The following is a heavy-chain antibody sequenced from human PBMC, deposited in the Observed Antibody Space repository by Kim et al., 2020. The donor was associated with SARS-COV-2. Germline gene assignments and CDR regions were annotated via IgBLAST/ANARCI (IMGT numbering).Heavy chain of an antibody. D-gene: IGHD3-10*01. V-gene: IGHV3-21*01. Sequence: SLKGRFTISRDNAKNSLYLQMNSLRAEDTAVYYCARAPYGSGSYYNYYFDYWGQGTLVTVSS. J-gene: IGHJ4*02. CDR3: ARAPYGSGSYYNYYFDY.